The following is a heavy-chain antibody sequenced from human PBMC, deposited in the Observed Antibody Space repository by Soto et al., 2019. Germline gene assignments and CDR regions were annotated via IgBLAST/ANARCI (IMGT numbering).Heavy chain of an antibody. CDR2: IKQDGSEK. V-gene: IGHV3-7*01. CDR3: ARVVSYDFWSGPNWFDP. D-gene: IGHD3-3*01. Sequence: GGSLRLCCAASGFTFSSYWMSWVRQAPGKGLEWVANIKQDGSEKYYVDSVKGRFTISRDNAKNSLYLQMNSLRAEDTAVYYCARVVSYDFWSGPNWFDPWGQGTLVTVSS. J-gene: IGHJ5*02. CDR1: GFTFSSYW.